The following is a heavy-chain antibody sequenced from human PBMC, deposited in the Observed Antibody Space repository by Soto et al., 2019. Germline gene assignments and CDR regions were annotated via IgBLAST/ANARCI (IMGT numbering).Heavy chain of an antibody. CDR3: AREYYYDSSGYYGKGYYFDY. CDR1: GFTFSSYG. CDR2: IWYDGSNK. J-gene: IGHJ4*02. Sequence: QVQLVESGGGVVQPGRSLRLSCAASGFTFSSYGMHWVRQAPGKGLEWVAVIWYDGSNKYYADSVKGRFTISRDNSKNTLYLQMNSLRAEDTAVYYCAREYYYDSSGYYGKGYYFDYWGQGTLVTVSS. D-gene: IGHD3-22*01. V-gene: IGHV3-33*01.